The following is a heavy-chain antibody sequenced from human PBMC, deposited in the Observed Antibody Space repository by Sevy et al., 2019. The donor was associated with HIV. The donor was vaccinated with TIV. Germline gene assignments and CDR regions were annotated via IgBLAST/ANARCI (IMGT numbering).Heavy chain of an antibody. CDR1: GFTFSSYG. Sequence: GGSLRLSCAASGFTFSSYGMHWVRQAPGKGLEWVAVISNDGSNKYYADSVKGRFTISRDNSKNTLYLQMNSLRAEDTAVYYCAKDRISAQQLDYYFDYWGQGTLVTVSS. CDR2: ISNDGSNK. D-gene: IGHD6-13*01. CDR3: AKDRISAQQLDYYFDY. V-gene: IGHV3-30*18. J-gene: IGHJ4*02.